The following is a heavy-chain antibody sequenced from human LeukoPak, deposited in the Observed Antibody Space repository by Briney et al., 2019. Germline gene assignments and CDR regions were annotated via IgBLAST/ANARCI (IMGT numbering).Heavy chain of an antibody. D-gene: IGHD3-22*01. Sequence: ASVKVSCKASGYTFTGYYMHWVRQAPGQGLEWMGWINPNSGGTNYAQKFQGRVTMTRDTSISTAYMELSRLRSDDTAVYYCAREGSFSSEYYYDSTGGIPNWFDPWGQGTLVTVSS. CDR2: INPNSGGT. CDR3: AREGSFSSEYYYDSTGGIPNWFDP. CDR1: GYTFTGYY. V-gene: IGHV1-2*02. J-gene: IGHJ5*02.